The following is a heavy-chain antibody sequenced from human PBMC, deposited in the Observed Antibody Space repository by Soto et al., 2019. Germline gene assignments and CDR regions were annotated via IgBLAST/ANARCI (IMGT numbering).Heavy chain of an antibody. CDR2: IYWNDDE. V-gene: IGHV2-5*01. Sequence: SGPTLVNPTQTLTLTCSLSGISPSTSGVGLGWIRQTPGKALEWLALIYWNDDEHYTPSLKSRLTITKDTSKNQAVLTMTNMDPVDTATYYCARGLATLPVFAFDVWGQGTVVTVSS. D-gene: IGHD6-6*01. CDR1: GISPSTSGVG. J-gene: IGHJ3*01. CDR3: ARGLATLPVFAFDV.